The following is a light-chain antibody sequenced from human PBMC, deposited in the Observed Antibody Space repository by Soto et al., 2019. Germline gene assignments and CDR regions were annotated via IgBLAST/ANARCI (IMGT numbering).Light chain of an antibody. J-gene: IGKJ2*02. CDR2: KAS. CDR3: QQYNSYPCT. Sequence: DIQMTQSPSTLSASVGDRVTITCRASQSISSWLAWYQQKPGKAPNLLIYKASYLESGVPSRFSGSGSGTEFTLTISNPQPDDLATYYCQQYNSYPCTFGQGTK. CDR1: QSISSW. V-gene: IGKV1-5*03.